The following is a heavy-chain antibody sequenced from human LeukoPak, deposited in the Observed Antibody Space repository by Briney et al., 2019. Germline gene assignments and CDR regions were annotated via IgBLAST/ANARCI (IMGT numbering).Heavy chain of an antibody. CDR1: GFRLSSYA. CDR3: ARNDIVVVPAAPFDY. V-gene: IGHV3-23*01. D-gene: IGHD2-2*01. CDR2: ISGSGVST. Sequence: GGSLRLSCAASGFRLSSYAMSWVRQAPGKGLEWVSAISGSGVSTYYADSVKGRFTVSRDNSKNTLYLQMNSLRAEDTAVYYCARNDIVVVPAAPFDYWGQGTLVTVSS. J-gene: IGHJ4*02.